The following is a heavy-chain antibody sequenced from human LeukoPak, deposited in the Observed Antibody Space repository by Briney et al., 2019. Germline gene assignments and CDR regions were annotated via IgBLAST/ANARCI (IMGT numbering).Heavy chain of an antibody. D-gene: IGHD1-7*01. V-gene: IGHV3-23*01. CDR2: ISGSGGST. J-gene: IGHJ6*02. CDR3: AKEGLEIITGTSNYGMDV. CDR1: GFTFSSYA. Sequence: GGSLRLSCAASGFTFSSYAMSWVRQAPGKGLEWVSAISGSGGSTYYADSVKGRFTISRDNSKNTLYLQMNSLRAEDTAVYYYAKEGLEIITGTSNYGMDVWGQGTTVTVSS.